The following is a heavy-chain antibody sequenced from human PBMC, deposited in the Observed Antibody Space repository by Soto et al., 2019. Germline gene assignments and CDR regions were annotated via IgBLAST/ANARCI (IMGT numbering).Heavy chain of an antibody. CDR3: ARGKGWLQFGH. CDR1: AFNFSTYT. Sequence: EVQMVESGGGLVKPGGSLRLSCAASAFNFSTYTMNWVRQAPGKGLEWVASIGGSSGYIYHADSMKGRFSMYIDDARKSMYLQMTSLTAEDTAVEYCARGKGWLQFGHRGQGTLVTVSS. CDR2: IGGSSGYI. V-gene: IGHV3-21*02. D-gene: IGHD5-12*01. J-gene: IGHJ5*02.